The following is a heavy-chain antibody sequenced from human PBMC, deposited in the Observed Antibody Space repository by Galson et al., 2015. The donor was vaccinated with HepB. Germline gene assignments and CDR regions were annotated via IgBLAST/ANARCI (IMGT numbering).Heavy chain of an antibody. J-gene: IGHJ4*02. D-gene: IGHD6-19*01. Sequence: SVKVSCKASGFTFTSSAIQWVRQARGQRPEWIGWIVVGSGNTNYAQKFQERVTITRVMATSTAYMELSGLRSEDAAVYYCAAGLLNTNGWYHAGGFWGQGTLVTVSS. CDR3: AAGLLNTNGWYHAGGF. V-gene: IGHV1-58*02. CDR1: GFTFTSSA. CDR2: IVVGSGNT.